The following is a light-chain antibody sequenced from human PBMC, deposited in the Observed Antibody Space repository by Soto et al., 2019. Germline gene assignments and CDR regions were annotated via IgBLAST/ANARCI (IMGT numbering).Light chain of an antibody. J-gene: IGLJ1*01. CDR1: SSVVGSYNL. CDR2: EGS. CDR3: CSYAGTSTYV. V-gene: IGLV2-23*01. Sequence: LTQPASVSESPGQSITISCTGTSSVVGSYNLVSWYQQHPGKAPKLMIYEGSKRPSGVSNRFSGSKSGNTASLTISGLQAEDEADYYCCSYAGTSTYVFGTGTKVTVL.